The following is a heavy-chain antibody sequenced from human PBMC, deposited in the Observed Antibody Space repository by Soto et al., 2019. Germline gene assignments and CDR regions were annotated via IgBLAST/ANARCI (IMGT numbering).Heavy chain of an antibody. J-gene: IGHJ3*02. CDR1: GGTFSSYT. CDR3: ARARAAAGTPDAFDI. CDR2: INPSGGST. D-gene: IGHD6-13*01. V-gene: IGHV1-46*03. Sequence: ASVKVSCKASGGTFSSYTISWVRQAPGQGLECMGIINPSGGSTNYAQKFQGRVTMTRDTSTSTVYMELSSLRSEDTSVYYCARARAAAGTPDAFDIWGQGTMVTVSS.